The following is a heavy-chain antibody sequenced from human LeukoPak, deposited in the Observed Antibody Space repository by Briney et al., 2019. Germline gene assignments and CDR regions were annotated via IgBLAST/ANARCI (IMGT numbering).Heavy chain of an antibody. D-gene: IGHD6-19*01. CDR2: INPNSGDT. CDR1: GYIFTGYY. CDR3: AREYIAVAGNWFDP. V-gene: IGHV1-2*02. J-gene: IGHJ5*02. Sequence: ASVKVSCKASGYIFTGYYMHWVRQAPGQGLEWMGWINPNSGDTNYAQKFQGRVTMTRDTSISTAYMELSRLRSDDTAVYYCAREYIAVAGNWFDPWGQGTLVTVSS.